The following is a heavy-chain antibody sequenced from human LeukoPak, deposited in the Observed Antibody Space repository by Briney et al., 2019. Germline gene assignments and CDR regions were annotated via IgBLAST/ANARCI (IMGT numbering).Heavy chain of an antibody. Sequence: ASVKVSCKASGYTFTSYGISWVRQAPGQGLEWMGWISAYNGNTNYAQKLQGRVTMTTDTSTSTAYMELSSLRSEDTAVYYCATQYCSSTSCYSDAFDIWGQGTMVTVSS. CDR1: GYTFTSYG. D-gene: IGHD2-2*02. V-gene: IGHV1-18*01. J-gene: IGHJ3*02. CDR3: ATQYCSSTSCYSDAFDI. CDR2: ISAYNGNT.